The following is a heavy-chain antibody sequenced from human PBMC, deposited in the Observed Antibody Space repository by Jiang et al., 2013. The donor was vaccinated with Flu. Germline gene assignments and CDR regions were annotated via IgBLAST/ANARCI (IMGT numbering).Heavy chain of an antibody. D-gene: IGHD2-21*02. J-gene: IGHJ3*02. CDR3: ARRVVTAIHDAFDI. V-gene: IGHV4-39*01. CDR1: GGSISSSSYY. Sequence: VEAEETLSLTCTVSGGSISSSSYYWGWIRQPPGKGLEWIGSIYYSGSTYYNPSLKSRVTISVDTSKNQFSLKLSSVTAADTAVYYCARRVVTAIHDAFDIWGQGAMVTVSS. CDR2: IYYSGST.